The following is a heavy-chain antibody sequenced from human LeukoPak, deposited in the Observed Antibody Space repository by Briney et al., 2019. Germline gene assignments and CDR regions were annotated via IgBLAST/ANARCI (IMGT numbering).Heavy chain of an antibody. CDR1: GFSLSTSEVS. Sequence: SGPTLVNPTQTLTLTCTFSGFSLSTSEVSVGWIRQPPGKALEWLALIYWDDTKRYSPSLKTRLTITKDASKNQVVLTMTNMDPVDTGTYFCAHSHSSLSSGAYVYWGQGTLVTVSS. D-gene: IGHD2-15*01. CDR3: AHSHSSLSSGAYVY. V-gene: IGHV2-5*02. J-gene: IGHJ4*02. CDR2: IYWDDTK.